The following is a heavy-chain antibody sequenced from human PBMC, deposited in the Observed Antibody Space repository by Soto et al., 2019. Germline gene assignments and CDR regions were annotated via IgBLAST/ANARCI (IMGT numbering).Heavy chain of an antibody. Sequence: ASVKVSCKASCYIFTNYGINWVRQAPGQGLEWMGWISAYNGNTNFAQTVQGRLSMTTDTSTATSYMELRSLTYDDTAVYFCARSSGRGSHGPDENGIDVWDKVTTGTVCS. CDR3: ARSSGRGSHGPDENGIDV. D-gene: IGHD1-26*01. V-gene: IGHV1-18*04. CDR2: ISAYNGNT. CDR1: CYIFTNYG. J-gene: IGHJ6*04.